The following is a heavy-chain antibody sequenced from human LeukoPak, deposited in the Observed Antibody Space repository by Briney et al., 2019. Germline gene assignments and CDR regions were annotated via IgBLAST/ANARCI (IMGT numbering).Heavy chain of an antibody. CDR1: GGSFSGYY. CDR2: INHSGST. V-gene: IGHV4-34*01. D-gene: IGHD2-15*01. Sequence: SETLSLTCAVYGGSFSGYYWSWIRQPPGKGLEWIGEINHSGSTNYNPSLKSRVTMSVDTSKNQFSLKLSSVTAADTAVYYCARVSGGKDYWGQGTLVTVSS. CDR3: ARVSGGKDY. J-gene: IGHJ4*02.